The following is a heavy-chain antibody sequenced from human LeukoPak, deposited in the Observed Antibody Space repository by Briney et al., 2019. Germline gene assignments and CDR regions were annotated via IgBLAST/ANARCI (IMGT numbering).Heavy chain of an antibody. V-gene: IGHV3-30-3*01. J-gene: IGHJ4*02. CDR3: ARDQMTTVTTFDY. Sequence: GGSLRLSCAASGFTFSSYAMHWVRRAPGKGLEWVAVISYDGSNKYYADSVKGRFTISRDNSKYTLYLQMNSLRAKDTAVYYCARDQMTTVTTFDYWGQGTLVTVSS. CDR2: ISYDGSNK. CDR1: GFTFSSYA. D-gene: IGHD4-17*01.